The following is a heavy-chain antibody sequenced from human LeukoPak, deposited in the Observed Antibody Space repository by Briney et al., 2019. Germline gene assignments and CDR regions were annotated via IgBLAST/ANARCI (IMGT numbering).Heavy chain of an antibody. Sequence: GVSLRLSCAASGFTVSSNFMSWVRQAPEKGLEWVSVIYSGGRTYYADSVKGRFTTSRDNSKNTLYLQMNSLRAEDTAVYYCARAPDGYEAFDIWGQGTMVTVSS. J-gene: IGHJ3*02. CDR1: GFTVSSNF. CDR2: IYSGGRT. V-gene: IGHV3-66*01. D-gene: IGHD3-22*01. CDR3: ARAPDGYEAFDI.